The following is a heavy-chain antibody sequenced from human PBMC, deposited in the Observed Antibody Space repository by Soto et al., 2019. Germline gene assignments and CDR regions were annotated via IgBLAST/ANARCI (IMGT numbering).Heavy chain of an antibody. V-gene: IGHV4-59*01. CDR3: ASSHHYDFWSGYPPPFDY. CDR1: GGSISSYY. J-gene: IGHJ4*02. D-gene: IGHD3-3*01. CDR2: IYYSGST. Sequence: SETLSLTCTVSGGSISSYYWSWVRQPPGKGLEWIGYIYYSGSTNYNPSLKSRVTISVDTSKNQFSLKLSSVTAADTAVYYCASSHHYDFWSGYPPPFDYWGQGTLGTVS.